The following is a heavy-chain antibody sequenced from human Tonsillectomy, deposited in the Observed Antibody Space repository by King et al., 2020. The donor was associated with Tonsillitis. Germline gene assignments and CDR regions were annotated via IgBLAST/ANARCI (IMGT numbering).Heavy chain of an antibody. CDR2: ISNTGGST. CDR3: AKVGGYYDSSGSNWYYFDY. CDR1: GFTFSSYA. V-gene: IGHV3-23*04. J-gene: IGHJ4*02. Sequence: VQLVESGGGLVQPGGSLRLSCAASGFTFSSYAMSWVRQAPGKGLEWVSVISNTGGSTYYADSVKGRFTISRDNSKNSLYLQMNSLRAEGTAEYYCAKVGGYYDSSGSNWYYFDYWGQGTLVTVSS. D-gene: IGHD3-22*01.